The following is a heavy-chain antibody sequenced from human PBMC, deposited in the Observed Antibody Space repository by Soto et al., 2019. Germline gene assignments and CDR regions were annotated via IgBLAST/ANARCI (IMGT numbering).Heavy chain of an antibody. CDR2: IYYSGST. CDR1: GGSISSGGYY. V-gene: IGHV4-31*03. D-gene: IGHD3-10*01. CDR3: ANMVRGVYNWFDP. Sequence: QVQLRESGPGLVKPSQTLSLTCTVSGGSISSGGYYWSWIRQHPGKGLEWIGYIYYSGSTYYNPSLKSRVTISVDTSKNQFSLKLSSVTAADTAVYYCANMVRGVYNWFDPWGQGTLVTVSS. J-gene: IGHJ5*02.